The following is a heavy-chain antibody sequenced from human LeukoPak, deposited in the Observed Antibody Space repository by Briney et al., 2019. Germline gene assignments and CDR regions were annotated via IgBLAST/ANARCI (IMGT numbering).Heavy chain of an antibody. CDR3: AKDYPDFDY. Sequence: GGSLRLSCAASGFTFSSYGMHWVRQTPGRGLEWVSGISATGGTTYYADSAKGRFTISRDNSKNTLYLQMNSLRAEDTAVYYCAKDYPDFDYWGQGTLVTVSS. CDR1: GFTFSSYG. CDR2: ISATGGTT. V-gene: IGHV3-23*01. J-gene: IGHJ4*02.